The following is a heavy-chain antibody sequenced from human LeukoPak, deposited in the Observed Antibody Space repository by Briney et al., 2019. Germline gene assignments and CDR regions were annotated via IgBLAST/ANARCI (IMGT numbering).Heavy chain of an antibody. V-gene: IGHV3-21*01. D-gene: IGHD3-10*01. Sequence: TSGGSLRLSCAASGFTFSSYSMNWVRQAPGEGLEWVSSISSSSIYIYYADSVKGRFTISRDNAKNSLYLQMNSLRAEDTAVYYCARDPTTYGSGSYYYYFDYWGQGTLVTVSS. CDR1: GFTFSSYS. J-gene: IGHJ4*02. CDR2: ISSSSIYI. CDR3: ARDPTTYGSGSYYYYFDY.